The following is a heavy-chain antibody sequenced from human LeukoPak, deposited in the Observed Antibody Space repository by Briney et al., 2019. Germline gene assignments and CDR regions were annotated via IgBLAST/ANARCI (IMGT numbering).Heavy chain of an antibody. D-gene: IGHD3-10*01. J-gene: IGHJ6*02. CDR3: ARLSGSGNYYGMDV. CDR1: GFTFSSYS. CDR2: ISSSSSYI. V-gene: IGHV3-21*01. Sequence: GGSLRLSCSASGFTFSSYSMNWVRQAPGKGLEWVSSISSSSSYIYYADSVKGRFTISRDNAKNSLYLQMNSLRAEDTAVYYCARLSGSGNYYGMDVWGQGTTVTVSS.